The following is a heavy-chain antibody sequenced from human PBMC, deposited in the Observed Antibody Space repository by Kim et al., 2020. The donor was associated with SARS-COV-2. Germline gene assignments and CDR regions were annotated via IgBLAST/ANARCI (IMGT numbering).Heavy chain of an antibody. V-gene: IGHV3-23*01. CDR3: AKTLRGDRPYWYFDL. CDR2: ISGSGGST. CDR1: GFTFSSYA. Sequence: GESLRLSCAASGFTFSSYAMSWVRQAPGKGLEWVSAISGSGGSTYYADSVKGRFTISRDNSKNTLYLQMNSLRAEDTAVYYCAKTLRGDRPYWYFDLWGRGTLVTVSS. J-gene: IGHJ2*01.